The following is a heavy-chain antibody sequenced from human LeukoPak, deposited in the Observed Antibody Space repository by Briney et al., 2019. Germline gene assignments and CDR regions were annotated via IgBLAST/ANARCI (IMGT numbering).Heavy chain of an antibody. V-gene: IGHV4-4*07. CDR3: AREGWEVFFAY. CDR2: IHASGSS. D-gene: IGHD1-26*01. J-gene: IGHJ4*02. CDR1: GGSISTYY. Sequence: SETLSLTCNISGGSISTYYWSWIRQPAGKGLEWIGRIHASGSSTYNPSLKGRVTMSVDTSSNHFSLNLSSVTAADTALYYCAREGWEVFFAYWGQGTLVTVSS.